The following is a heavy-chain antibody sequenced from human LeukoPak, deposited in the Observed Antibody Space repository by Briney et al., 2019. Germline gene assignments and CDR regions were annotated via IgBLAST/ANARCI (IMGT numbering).Heavy chain of an antibody. CDR1: GGSISSGGYY. J-gene: IGHJ4*02. CDR2: IYYSGST. CDR3: ARRIVDAAGTGFDY. D-gene: IGHD6-13*01. V-gene: IGHV4-31*03. Sequence: TLSLTCTVSGGSISSGGYYWSWIRQHPGKGLEWIGYIYYSGSTYYNPSLKSRVTISVDTSKNQFSLKLSSVTAADTAVYYCARRIVDAAGTGFDYWGQGTLVTVSS.